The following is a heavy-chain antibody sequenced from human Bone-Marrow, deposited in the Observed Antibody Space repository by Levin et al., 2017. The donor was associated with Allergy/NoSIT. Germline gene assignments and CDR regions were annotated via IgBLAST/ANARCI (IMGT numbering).Heavy chain of an antibody. CDR2: IKSNTVGGTT. CDR1: GFTFRDAW. J-gene: IGHJ4*02. Sequence: PGGSLRLSCAASGFTFRDAWMGWVRQAPGKGLEWVGRIKSNTVGGTTDYAAPVKGRFTISRDDSENTLYLQMNSLKTEDTAIYYCTKIYNMADAIDYWGQGTLVTASS. CDR3: TKIYNMADAIDY. D-gene: IGHD1-14*01. V-gene: IGHV3-15*01.